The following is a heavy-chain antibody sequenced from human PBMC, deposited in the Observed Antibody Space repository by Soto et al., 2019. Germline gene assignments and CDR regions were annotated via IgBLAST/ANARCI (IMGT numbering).Heavy chain of an antibody. D-gene: IGHD6-13*01. J-gene: IGHJ4*02. CDR3: ARDWAAAGPFDY. CDR2: INPSGGST. Sequence: ASVKVSCKASGYTFSTYYMHWVRQAPGQGYEWMGIINPSGGSTTYAQKFQGRVTMTRDTSTTTVYMELSSLKSEDTAVYYCARDWAAAGPFDYWGQGTLVTVSS. V-gene: IGHV1-46*01. CDR1: GYTFSTYY.